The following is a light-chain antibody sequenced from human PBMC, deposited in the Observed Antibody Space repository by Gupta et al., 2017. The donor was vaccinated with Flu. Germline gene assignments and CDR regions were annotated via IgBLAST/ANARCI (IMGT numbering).Light chain of an antibody. Sequence: EVVLTRSPGTLSLSLGERPTLSCRASQSPSSSYLAWYPQEPGQAPRLLIYGASTRATGIPDRFSGTGSGTDFTLTISRLEPEDFAVYYCRQAGSSFPTFGQGTRLEIK. V-gene: IGKV3-20*01. CDR1: QSPSSSY. CDR3: RQAGSSFPT. CDR2: GAS. J-gene: IGKJ5*01.